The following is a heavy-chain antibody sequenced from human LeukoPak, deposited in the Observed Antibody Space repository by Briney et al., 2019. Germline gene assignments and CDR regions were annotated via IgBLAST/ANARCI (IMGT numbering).Heavy chain of an antibody. CDR1: GGSISSYY. CDR3: ARNVDTAMVPTFDY. Sequence: SETLSLTCTVSGGSISSYYWSWIRQPPGKGLEWIGYIYYSGSTNYNPSLKSRVTISVDTSKNQFSLKLSSATAADTAVYYCARNVDTAMVPTFDYWGQGTLVTVSS. J-gene: IGHJ4*02. V-gene: IGHV4-59*01. D-gene: IGHD5-18*01. CDR2: IYYSGST.